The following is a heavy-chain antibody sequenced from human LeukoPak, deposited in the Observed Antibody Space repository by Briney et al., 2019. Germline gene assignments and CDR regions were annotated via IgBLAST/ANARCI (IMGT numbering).Heavy chain of an antibody. CDR2: ISSSTRTI. D-gene: IGHD5-24*01. CDR1: GFTFSSYS. CDR3: ARDWPRDGYHEIFEY. Sequence: GGSLRLSCAASGFTFSSYSMNWVRQAPGKGLECVSYISSSTRTIYYADSVKGRFTISRDNAKNSLYLQMNNLRDEDTAVYYCARDWPRDGYHEIFEYWGQGTLVTVSS. J-gene: IGHJ4*02. V-gene: IGHV3-48*02.